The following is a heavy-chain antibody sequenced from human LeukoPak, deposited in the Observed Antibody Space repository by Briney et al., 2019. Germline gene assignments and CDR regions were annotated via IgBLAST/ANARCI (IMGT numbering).Heavy chain of an antibody. V-gene: IGHV4-31*03. J-gene: IGHJ6*02. CDR1: GASISSGGYY. CDR2: IYYSGST. CDR3: ARDLRNDILTGSRYGMDV. Sequence: TRALTGPVSGASISSGGYYGSWIRQHPGKGLAWIWEIYYSGSTYYHPSLKSRVTISVDTSKNQFSLQLSSVTAADTAVYYCARDLRNDILTGSRYGMDVWGQGTTVTVSS. D-gene: IGHD3-9*01.